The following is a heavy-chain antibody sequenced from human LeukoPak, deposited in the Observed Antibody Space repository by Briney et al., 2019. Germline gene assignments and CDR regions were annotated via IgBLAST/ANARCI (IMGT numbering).Heavy chain of an antibody. D-gene: IGHD3-22*01. J-gene: IGHJ5*02. CDR3: ARASYDSSGYYFWFDP. CDR2: IYTSGST. CDR1: GGSISSYY. Sequence: SETLSLTCTVSGGSISSYYWSWIRQPAGKGLEWIGRIYTSGSTNYNPSLKSRVTMSVDTSKNQFSLKLSSVTAADTAVYYCARASYDSSGYYFWFDPWGQGTLVTVSS. V-gene: IGHV4-4*07.